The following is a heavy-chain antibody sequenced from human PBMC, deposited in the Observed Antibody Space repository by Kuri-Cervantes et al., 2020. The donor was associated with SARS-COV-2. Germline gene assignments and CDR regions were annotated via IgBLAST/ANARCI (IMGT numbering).Heavy chain of an antibody. D-gene: IGHD2-15*01. V-gene: IGHV3-30*18. CDR1: GFTFSSYG. J-gene: IGHJ4*02. Sequence: GESLKISCAASGFTFSSYGMHWVRQAPGKGLEWVAVISYDGSNKYYADSVKGRSTISRDNSKNTLYLQMNSLRAEDTAVYYCAKRPAVVRSFDYWGQGTLVTVSS. CDR3: AKRPAVVRSFDY. CDR2: ISYDGSNK.